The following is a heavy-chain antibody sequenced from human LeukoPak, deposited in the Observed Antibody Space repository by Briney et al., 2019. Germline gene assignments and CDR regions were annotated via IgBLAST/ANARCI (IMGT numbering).Heavy chain of an antibody. J-gene: IGHJ5*02. CDR2: IGTAGDT. CDR3: ARACGVRGFNWFDP. V-gene: IGHV3-13*01. CDR1: GFTFSSYD. D-gene: IGHD3-10*01. Sequence: GGALRLSCAASGFTFSSYDMHWVRQATGKGQEWVSAIGTAGDTYYPGSVKGRFTISRENAKNSLYLQMNSLRAEDTAVDYCARACGVRGFNWFDPWGQGTLVTVSS.